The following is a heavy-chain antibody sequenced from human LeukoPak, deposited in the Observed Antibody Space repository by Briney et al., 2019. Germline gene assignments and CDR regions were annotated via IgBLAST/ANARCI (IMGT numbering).Heavy chain of an antibody. J-gene: IGHJ4*02. CDR1: GGSISSSSYY. V-gene: IGHV4-39*07. Sequence: SGTLSLTCTVSGGSISSSSYYWGWIRQPPGKGLEWIGSIYYSGSTYYNPSLKSRVTISVDTSKNQFSLKLSSVTAADTAVYYCARDSPKYDILTGPPAFFDYWGQGTLVTVSS. D-gene: IGHD3-9*01. CDR2: IYYSGST. CDR3: ARDSPKYDILTGPPAFFDY.